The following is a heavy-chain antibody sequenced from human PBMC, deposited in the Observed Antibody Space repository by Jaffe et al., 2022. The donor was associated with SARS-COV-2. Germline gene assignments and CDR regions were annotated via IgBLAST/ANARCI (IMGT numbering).Heavy chain of an antibody. CDR3: AKDEVQRRGFLEWFDP. D-gene: IGHD3-3*01. Sequence: EVQLLESGGGLVQPGGSLRLSCAASGFTFSSYAMSWVRQAPGKGLEWVSAISGSGGSTYYADSVKGRFTISRDNSKNTLYLQMNSLRAEDTAVYYCAKDEVQRRGFLEWFDPWGQGTLVTVSS. CDR1: GFTFSSYA. J-gene: IGHJ5*02. V-gene: IGHV3-23*01. CDR2: ISGSGGST.